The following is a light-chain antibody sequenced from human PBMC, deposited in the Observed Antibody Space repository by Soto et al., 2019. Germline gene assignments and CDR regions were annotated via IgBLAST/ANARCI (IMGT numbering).Light chain of an antibody. Sequence: DIQMTQSPSTLSASIGDRVTITCRASQSISSWLAWYQQKPGKAPKLLIYKASSLKSGVPSRFSGSGFGTEFTLTISSLQPDDIATYYCQQYNSYSRTFGQGTKVEIK. V-gene: IGKV1-5*03. CDR1: QSISSW. CDR2: KAS. J-gene: IGKJ1*01. CDR3: QQYNSYSRT.